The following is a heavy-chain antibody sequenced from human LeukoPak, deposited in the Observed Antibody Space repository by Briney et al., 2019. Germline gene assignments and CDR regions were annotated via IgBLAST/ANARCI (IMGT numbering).Heavy chain of an antibody. CDR2: INPNSGGT. Sequence: ASVKVSCKASGYTFTGYYMHWVRQAPGQGLEWIGWINPNSGGTNYAQKLQGRVTMTTDTSTSTAYMELRSLRSDDTAVYYCARVAAAGIPSLCDYWGQGTLVTVSS. D-gene: IGHD6-13*01. CDR3: ARVAAAGIPSLCDY. J-gene: IGHJ4*02. CDR1: GYTFTGYY. V-gene: IGHV1-2*02.